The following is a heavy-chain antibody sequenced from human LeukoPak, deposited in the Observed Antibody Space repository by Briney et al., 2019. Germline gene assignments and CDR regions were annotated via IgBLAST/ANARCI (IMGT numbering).Heavy chain of an antibody. Sequence: SETLSLTCAVYGGSFSGYYWSLIRQPPGKGLEWIGEINHSGSTNYNPSLKSRVTISVDTSKNQFSLKLSSVTAADTAVYYCARADYGAFDIRGQGTMVTVSS. CDR1: GGSFSGYY. CDR3: ARADYGAFDI. J-gene: IGHJ3*02. D-gene: IGHD4-17*01. V-gene: IGHV4-34*01. CDR2: INHSGST.